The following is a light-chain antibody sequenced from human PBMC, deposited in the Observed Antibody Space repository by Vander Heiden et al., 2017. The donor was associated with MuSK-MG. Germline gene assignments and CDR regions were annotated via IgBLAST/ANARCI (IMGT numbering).Light chain of an antibody. CDR2: RNK. J-gene: IGLJ2*01. Sequence: QSVLTQPPSASGTPGQRVTISCSGSSSNIGSNYVDWYQQHPGTAPKLLIYRNKQRPSGVPDRFSGSKSGTSASLAISALRSEEEADYYCAAGDDSRSVVFGGGTKLTVL. CDR3: AAGDDSRSVV. V-gene: IGLV1-47*01. CDR1: SSNIGSNY.